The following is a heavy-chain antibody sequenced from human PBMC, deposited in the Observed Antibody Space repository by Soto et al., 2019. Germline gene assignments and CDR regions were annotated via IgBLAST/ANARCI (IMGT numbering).Heavy chain of an antibody. CDR2: IYYSGTT. CDR1: GGSISSGGYY. CDR3: ARLGGYYQAFDQ. D-gene: IGHD3-22*01. V-gene: IGHV4-61*08. J-gene: IGHJ4*02. Sequence: SETLSLTCTVSGGSISSGGYYWSRIRQPPGKGLEWIGYIYYSGTTTYSPSLKSRVTIAVDTSKNQFSLKLNSVTAADTAVYYCARLGGYYQAFDQWGQGSLVTVSS.